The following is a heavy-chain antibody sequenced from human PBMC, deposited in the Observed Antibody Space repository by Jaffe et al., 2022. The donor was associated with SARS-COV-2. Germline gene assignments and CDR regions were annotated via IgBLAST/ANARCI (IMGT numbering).Heavy chain of an antibody. Sequence: QVQLVQSGAEVKKPGASVKVSCKASGYTFTSYGISWVRQAPGQGLEWMGWISAYNGNTNYAQKLQGRVTMTTDTSTSTAYMELRSLRSDDTAVYYCAREGETRPLLQSPHYYYYGMDVWGQGTTVTVSS. CDR3: AREGETRPLLQSPHYYYYGMDV. V-gene: IGHV1-18*01. D-gene: IGHD2-15*01. CDR1: GYTFTSYG. CDR2: ISAYNGNT. J-gene: IGHJ6*02.